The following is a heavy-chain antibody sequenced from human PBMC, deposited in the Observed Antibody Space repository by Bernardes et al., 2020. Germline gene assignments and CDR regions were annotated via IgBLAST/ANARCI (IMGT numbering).Heavy chain of an antibody. CDR2: LNPDSGGT. CDR1: GYTFSVYY. CDR3: ARDRRSYDGMEV. D-gene: IGHD2-2*01. V-gene: IGHV1-2*06. J-gene: IGHJ6*02. Sequence: ASVKVSCKTSGYTFSVYYMHWVRQAPGQGLEWMGRLNPDSGGTNYAQKFQGRVTMTRDTSISTIYMELSSLTSDDTAVYYCARDRRSYDGMEVCGQGTTITVSS.